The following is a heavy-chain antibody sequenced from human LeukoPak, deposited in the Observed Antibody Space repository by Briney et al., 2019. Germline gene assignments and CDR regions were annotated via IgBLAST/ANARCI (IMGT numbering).Heavy chain of an antibody. V-gene: IGHV3-66*02. CDR1: GFTFSSYW. J-gene: IGHJ4*02. CDR2: IYSGGST. CDR3: ARASYTNDFWSGYYDFDY. Sequence: PGGSLRLSCAASGFTFSSYWMSWVRQAPGKGLEWVSVIYSGGSTYYADSVKGRFTISRDNSKNTLYLQMNSLRAEDTAVYYCARASYTNDFWSGYYDFDYWGQGTLVTVSS. D-gene: IGHD3-3*01.